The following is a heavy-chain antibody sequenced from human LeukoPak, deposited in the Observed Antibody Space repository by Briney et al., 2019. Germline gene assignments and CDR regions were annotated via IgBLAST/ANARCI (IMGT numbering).Heavy chain of an antibody. J-gene: IGHJ4*02. Sequence: PGGSLRLSCVASGFTFSSYSMNWVRQAPGKGLEWVSSISSSSSYIYYADSVKGRFTISRDNAKNSLYLQMNSLRAEDTAVYYCARDGGVWSGDYYWGQGTLVTVSS. CDR2: ISSSSSYI. CDR1: GFTFSSYS. CDR3: ARDGGVWSGDYY. D-gene: IGHD4-17*01. V-gene: IGHV3-21*01.